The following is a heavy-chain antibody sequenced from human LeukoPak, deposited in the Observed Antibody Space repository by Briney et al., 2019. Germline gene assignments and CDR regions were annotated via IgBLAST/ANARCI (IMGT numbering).Heavy chain of an antibody. V-gene: IGHV1-69*05. CDR2: IIPIFGTA. CDR1: GGTFSSYA. J-gene: IGHJ4*02. CDR3: AREILAGSYRRGIDY. D-gene: IGHD3-16*02. Sequence: GASVKVSCKASGGTFSSYAISWARQAPGQGLEWMGRIIPIFGTANYAQKFQGRVTITTDESTSTAYMELSSLRSEDTAVYYCAREILAGSYRRGIDYWGQGTLVTVSS.